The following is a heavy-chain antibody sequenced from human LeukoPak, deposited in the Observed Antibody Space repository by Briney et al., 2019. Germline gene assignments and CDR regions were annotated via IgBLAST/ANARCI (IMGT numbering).Heavy chain of an antibody. J-gene: IGHJ3*02. CDR3: ARDPLTRGSVWGSYRSSAFDI. V-gene: IGHV4-59*12. CDR1: GGSISSYY. CDR2: IYYSGST. D-gene: IGHD3-16*02. Sequence: SETLSLTCTVSGGSISSYYWSWIRQPPGKGLEWIGYIYYSGSTNYNPSLKSRVTISVDTSKNQFSLKLSSVTAADTAVYYCARDPLTRGSVWGSYRSSAFDIWGQGTMVTVSS.